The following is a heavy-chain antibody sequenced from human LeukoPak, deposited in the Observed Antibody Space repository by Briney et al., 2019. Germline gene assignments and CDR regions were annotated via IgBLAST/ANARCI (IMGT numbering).Heavy chain of an antibody. CDR3: AIEGYCSGGSCYSADEDPLTFDY. D-gene: IGHD2-15*01. CDR2: INPNSGGT. V-gene: IGHV1-2*02. CDR1: GYTFTGYY. Sequence: ASVKVSCKASGYTFTGYYIHWVRQAPGQGLEVMGWINPNSGGTNYAQKFQGRVTMTRDTSISTAYMELSRLRSDDTAVYYCAIEGYCSGGSCYSADEDPLTFDYWGQGTLVTVSS. J-gene: IGHJ4*02.